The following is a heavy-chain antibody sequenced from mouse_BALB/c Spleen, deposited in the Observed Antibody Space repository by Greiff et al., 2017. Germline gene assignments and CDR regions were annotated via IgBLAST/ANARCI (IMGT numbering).Heavy chain of an antibody. CDR2: ISYSGST. J-gene: IGHJ3*01. CDR1: GYSITSDYA. Sequence: EVKLQESGPGLVKPSQSLSLTCTVTGYSITSDYAWNWIRQFPGNKLEWMGYISYSGSTSYNPSLKSRISITRDTSKNQFFLQLNSVTTEDTATYYCARGTTATGAFAYWGQGTLVTVSA. D-gene: IGHD1-2*01. V-gene: IGHV3-2*02. CDR3: ARGTTATGAFAY.